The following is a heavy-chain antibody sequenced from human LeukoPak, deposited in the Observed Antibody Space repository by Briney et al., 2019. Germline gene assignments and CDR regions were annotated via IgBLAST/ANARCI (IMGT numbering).Heavy chain of an antibody. D-gene: IGHD5-24*01. Sequence: PGGSLRLSCAASRFTFSSYPMNWVRQAPGKGLDWVSSISSTSAFIFYADSVKGRFTMSRDNAKNSLYLQMNSLRAEDTAVYYCARDRGDGYNNFDYWGQGTLVTVSS. CDR1: RFTFSSYP. J-gene: IGHJ4*02. V-gene: IGHV3-21*01. CDR3: ARDRGDGYNNFDY. CDR2: ISSTSAFI.